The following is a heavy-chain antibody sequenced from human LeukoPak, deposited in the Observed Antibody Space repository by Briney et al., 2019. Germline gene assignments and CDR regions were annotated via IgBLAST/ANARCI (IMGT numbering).Heavy chain of an antibody. D-gene: IGHD3-3*01. Sequence: ASVKVSCKASGYTFTGYYMHWVRQAPGQGLEGMGWINPNSGGTNYAQKFQGRVTMTRDTSISTAYMELSRLRSDDTAVYYCARDPRTTIFGVVTPFDYWGQGTLVTVSS. V-gene: IGHV1-2*02. J-gene: IGHJ4*02. CDR1: GYTFTGYY. CDR3: ARDPRTTIFGVVTPFDY. CDR2: INPNSGGT.